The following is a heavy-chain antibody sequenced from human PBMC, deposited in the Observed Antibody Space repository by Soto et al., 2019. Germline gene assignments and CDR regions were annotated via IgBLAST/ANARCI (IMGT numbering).Heavy chain of an antibody. J-gene: IGHJ4*01. CDR2: IKPDASEK. CDR3: AIDSGDRSGASVNHYLDF. CDR1: GFTFSSYG. V-gene: IGHV3-7*03. D-gene: IGHD3-10*01. Sequence: EVQLVESGGGLVQPGGSLRLSCAASGFTFSSYGMSWVRQAPGKGLEWLGTIKPDASEKKYVDSVKGRFTMSRDNAKNSLYLNMNSLRAEDTAVAYWAIDSGDRSGASVNHYLDFGGRGPLSTISS.